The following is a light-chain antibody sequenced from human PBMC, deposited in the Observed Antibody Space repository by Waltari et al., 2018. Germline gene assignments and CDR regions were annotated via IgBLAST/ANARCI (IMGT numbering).Light chain of an antibody. J-gene: IGKJ4*01. V-gene: IGKV1-17*01. CDR3: QQRNSYPLT. Sequence: DIQMTQSPSSLSASVGDKVTITCRASHGISNALAWYQQKPGKAPKLLIYAASNLQSGVPSRFSGSGSGTYFTLTISSLQPEDFAVYYCQQRNSYPLTFGGGTKVEIK. CDR1: HGISNA. CDR2: AAS.